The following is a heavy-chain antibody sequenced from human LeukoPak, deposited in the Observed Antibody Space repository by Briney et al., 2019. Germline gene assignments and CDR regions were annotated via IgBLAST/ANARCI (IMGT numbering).Heavy chain of an antibody. D-gene: IGHD3-22*01. CDR2: ISAYNCNT. CDR1: GYTFTSYG. CDR3: ARDLMIVVVIPPVDAFDI. Sequence: ASVKVSCKASGYTFTSYGISWVRQAPGQGLEWMGWISAYNCNTNYAQKLQGRVTMTTDTSTSTAYMELRSLRSDDTAVYYCARDLMIVVVIPPVDAFDIWGQGTMVTVSS. J-gene: IGHJ3*02. V-gene: IGHV1-18*01.